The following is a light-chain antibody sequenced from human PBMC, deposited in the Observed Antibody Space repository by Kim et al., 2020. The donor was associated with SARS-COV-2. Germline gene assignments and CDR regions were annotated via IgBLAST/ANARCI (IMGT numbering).Light chain of an antibody. V-gene: IGKV3-20*01. CDR1: QSVSSSY. J-gene: IGKJ1*01. Sequence: EIVLKQSPGTLSSSPGERATLSCRASQSVSSSYLAWYQQKPGQAPRLLIYGASSRATGIPDRFSGSGSGTDFTLTISRLEPEDFAVYYCQQYGSSPRTFGQGTKVEIK. CDR2: GAS. CDR3: QQYGSSPRT.